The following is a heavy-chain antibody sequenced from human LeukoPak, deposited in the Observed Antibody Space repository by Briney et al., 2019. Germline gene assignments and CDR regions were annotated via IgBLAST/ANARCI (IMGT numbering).Heavy chain of an antibody. Sequence: GGSLRLSCAASGFTFSSYAMHWVRQAPGKGLEWVAVISYDGSNKYYADSVKGRFTISRDNSKNTLYLQMNSPRAEDTAVYYCARGPERTGVGTRYYYDMDVWGQGTTVTVSS. J-gene: IGHJ6*02. CDR2: ISYDGSNK. V-gene: IGHV3-30-3*01. D-gene: IGHD2-8*01. CDR1: GFTFSSYA. CDR3: ARGPERTGVGTRYYYDMDV.